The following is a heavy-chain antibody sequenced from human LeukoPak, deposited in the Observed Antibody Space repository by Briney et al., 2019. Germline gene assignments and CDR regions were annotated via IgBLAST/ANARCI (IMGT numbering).Heavy chain of an antibody. J-gene: IGHJ4*02. D-gene: IGHD1-26*01. CDR1: GFPFSGYA. CDR3: AREEEGELPDY. V-gene: IGHV3-30*03. Sequence: GGSLRLSCGASGFPFSGYAMHWVRQAPCKGLEWVAIISYDGSIEHYADSVRGRFTVSRDNSKNTVYLQMNSLRTDDTARYFCAREEEGELPDYRGQGTLVTVSS. CDR2: ISYDGSIE.